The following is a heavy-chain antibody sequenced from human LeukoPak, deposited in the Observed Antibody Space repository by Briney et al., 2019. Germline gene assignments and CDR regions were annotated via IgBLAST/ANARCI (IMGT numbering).Heavy chain of an antibody. CDR2: INHSGST. V-gene: IGHV4-34*01. CDR3: ARGEKYYYDSSGYYCDY. J-gene: IGHJ4*02. Sequence: SGTLSLTCAVYGGSFSGYYWSWLRQPPGKGLEWVGEINHSGSTNYNPSLKRRVNISVDTSKNQFSLKLSSVTAADTAVYYCARGEKYYYDSSGYYCDYWGQGTLVTVSS. CDR1: GGSFSGYY. D-gene: IGHD3-22*01.